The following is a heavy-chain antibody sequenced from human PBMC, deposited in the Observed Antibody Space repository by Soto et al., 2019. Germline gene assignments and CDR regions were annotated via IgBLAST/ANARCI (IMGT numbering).Heavy chain of an antibody. Sequence: SETLSLTCTVSGASIGSGDYYWSWIHQHPGKGLEWIGYIYYSGGTYYNPSLKSRVTISVDTSKNQFSLELSSVTAADTAVYYGASIYDSSGYYYGNNWFDPWGQGTLVTVSS. V-gene: IGHV4-31*02. CDR1: GASIGSGDYY. J-gene: IGHJ5*02. CDR3: ASIYDSSGYYYGNNWFDP. D-gene: IGHD3-22*01. CDR2: IYYSGGT.